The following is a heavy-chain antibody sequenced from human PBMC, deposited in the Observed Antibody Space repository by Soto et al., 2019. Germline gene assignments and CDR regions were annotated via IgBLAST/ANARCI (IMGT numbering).Heavy chain of an antibody. D-gene: IGHD3-10*01. V-gene: IGHV3-23*01. CDR3: AKDLQHPMVRGVHWYFDL. J-gene: IGHJ2*01. CDR2: ISGSGGST. CDR1: GFTFSSYA. Sequence: GGSLRLSCAASGFTFSSYAMSWVRQAPGKGLEWVSAISGSGGSTYYADSVKGRFTISRDNSKNTLYLQMNSLRAEDTAVYYCAKDLQHPMVRGVHWYFDLWGRGTLVTVSS.